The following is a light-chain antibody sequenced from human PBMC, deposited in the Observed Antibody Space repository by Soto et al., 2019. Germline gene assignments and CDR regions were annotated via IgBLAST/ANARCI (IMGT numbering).Light chain of an antibody. CDR1: SSDVGGYNY. CDR2: EVS. V-gene: IGLV2-14*01. J-gene: IGLJ2*01. CDR3: GSYASSSTPVV. Sequence: QSALTQPASVSGSPGQSITISCTGTSSDVGGYNYVSWYQQHPGKAPKLVIYEVSNRPSGVSNRFCGSKSGNTASLTISGLQAEDEADYYCGSYASSSTPVVFGGGTKVTVL.